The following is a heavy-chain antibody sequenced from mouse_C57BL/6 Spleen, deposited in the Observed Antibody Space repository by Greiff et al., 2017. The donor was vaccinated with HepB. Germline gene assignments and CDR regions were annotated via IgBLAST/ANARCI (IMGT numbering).Heavy chain of an antibody. CDR2: IYPSDSYT. CDR1: FSTFTIYF. J-gene: IGHJ2*01. V-gene: IGHV1-69*01. D-gene: IGHD2-4*01. CDR3: ARDYDYDEHYFDY. Sequence: SFPLSFPSSFSTFTIYFIHFFKHIPLQFLEFILYIYPSDSYTNYNQNFKGKSTLTVDKSSSTAYMQLSSLTSADSAVYYCARDYDYDEHYFDYWGQGTTLTVSS.